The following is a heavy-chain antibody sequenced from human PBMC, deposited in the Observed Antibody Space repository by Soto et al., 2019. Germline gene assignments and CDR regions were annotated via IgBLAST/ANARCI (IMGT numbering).Heavy chain of an antibody. J-gene: IGHJ6*01. CDR3: AKALTGIYGMDV. CDR2: ISYDGSNK. CDR1: GFTFSSYG. V-gene: IGHV3-30*18. D-gene: IGHD6-13*01. Sequence: QVQLVESGGGVVQPGRSLRLSCAASGFTFSSYGMHWVRQAPGKGLEWVAVISYDGSNKYYADSVKGRFTISRDNSKNSLYLQMNSLRAEDTAVYYCAKALTGIYGMDVW.